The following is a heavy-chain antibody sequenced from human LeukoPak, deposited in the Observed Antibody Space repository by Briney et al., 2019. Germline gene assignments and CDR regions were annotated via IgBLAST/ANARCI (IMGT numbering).Heavy chain of an antibody. V-gene: IGHV3-66*01. CDR2: IYSGGST. D-gene: IGHD3-10*01. Sequence: PGGSLRLSCAASGFTISSNWMHWVRQAPGKGLEWVSVIYSGGSTYYADSVKGRFTISRDNSKNTLYLQMNSLRAEDTAVYYCARVLVGDYFDYWGQGTLVTVSS. J-gene: IGHJ4*02. CDR1: GFTISSNW. CDR3: ARVLVGDYFDY.